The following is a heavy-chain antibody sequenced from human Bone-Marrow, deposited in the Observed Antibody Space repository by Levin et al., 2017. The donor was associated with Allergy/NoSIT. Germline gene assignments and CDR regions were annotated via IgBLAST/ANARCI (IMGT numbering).Heavy chain of an antibody. D-gene: IGHD3-10*01. J-gene: IGHJ6*03. CDR2: ISGSGGST. CDR3: AKPAKPMALYYYYYMDV. CDR1: GFTFSSYA. Sequence: GGSLRLSCAASGFTFSSYAMSWVRQAPGKGLEWVSAISGSGGSTYYADSVKGRFTISRDNSKNTLYLQMNSLRAEDTAVYYCAKPAKPMALYYYYYMDVWGKGTTVTVSS. V-gene: IGHV3-23*01.